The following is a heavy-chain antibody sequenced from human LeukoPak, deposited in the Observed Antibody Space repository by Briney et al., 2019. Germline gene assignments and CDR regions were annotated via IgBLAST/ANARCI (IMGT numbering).Heavy chain of an antibody. CDR1: GGSISSSSYY. V-gene: IGHV4-39*01. Sequence: SETLSLTCTVSGGSISSSSYYWGWIRQPPGKGLEWIGSIYYSGSTYYNPSLKSRVTISVDTSKHQFSLKLSSVTAADTAVYYCASRYCSSTSCYMFDYWGQGTLVTVSS. D-gene: IGHD2-2*02. CDR2: IYYSGST. CDR3: ASRYCSSTSCYMFDY. J-gene: IGHJ4*02.